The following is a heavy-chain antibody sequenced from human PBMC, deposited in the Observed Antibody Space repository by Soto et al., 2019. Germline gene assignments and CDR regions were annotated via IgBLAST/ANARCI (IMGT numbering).Heavy chain of an antibody. J-gene: IGHJ6*02. D-gene: IGHD1-26*01. Sequence: QVRLQESGPGLVKPSETLSLSCLVSGDSVGNGPYYWSWIRQSPGEGLEWIAYIYYSGSTNVNPSLESRVNISIDMSKNQFFLELRSVTAADAAVYFCARVGSSCHSGGCYYYYGLGVWDQGTTVAISS. V-gene: IGHV4-61*01. CDR3: ARVGSSCHSGGCYYYYGLGV. CDR2: IYYSGST. CDR1: GDSVGNGPYY.